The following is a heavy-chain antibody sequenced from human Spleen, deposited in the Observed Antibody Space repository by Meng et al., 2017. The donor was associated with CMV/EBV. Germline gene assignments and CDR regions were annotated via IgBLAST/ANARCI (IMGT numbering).Heavy chain of an antibody. D-gene: IGHD4-11*01. V-gene: IGHV4-34*01. CDR1: GGSFSGYY. J-gene: IGHJ5*01. CDR3: ATEPVKMTSEGIDS. Sequence: SETLSLTAAVYGGSFSGYYWSWIRQPPGKGLEWIGEINHSGSTNYNPSLKSRVTISVDASKNQFSLKLSSVTAADTAVYYCATEPVKMTSEGIDSWGQGTLVTVSS. CDR2: INHSGST.